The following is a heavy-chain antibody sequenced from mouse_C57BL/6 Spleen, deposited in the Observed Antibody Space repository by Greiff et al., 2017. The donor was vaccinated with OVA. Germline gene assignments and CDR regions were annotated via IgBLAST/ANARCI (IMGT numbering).Heavy chain of an antibody. V-gene: IGHV1-26*01. CDR1: GYTFTDYY. J-gene: IGHJ3*01. D-gene: IGHD2-10*01. Sequence: VQLQQSGPELVKPGASVKISCKASGYTFTDYYMNWVKQSHGKSLEWIGDINPNNGGTSYNQKFKGKATLTVDKSSSTAYMELRSLTSEDSAVYYCAPYYASFAYWGQGTLVTVSA. CDR3: APYYASFAY. CDR2: INPNNGGT.